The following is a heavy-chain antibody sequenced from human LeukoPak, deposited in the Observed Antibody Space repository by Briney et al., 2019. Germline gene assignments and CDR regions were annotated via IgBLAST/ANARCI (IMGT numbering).Heavy chain of an antibody. CDR3: VRLGSTSPGNWCKLFDQ. J-gene: IGHJ4*02. Sequence: GGSLRLSCTASGFTFSNFWMGWVRQAPGKGLEWVANIKQDETEKFYLGSVKGRFTISRDNAKNSLYLQMNSLRVEDTALYCCVRLGSTSPGNWCKLFDQWGQGTLVTVSS. CDR2: IKQDETEK. CDR1: GFTFSNFW. V-gene: IGHV3-7*03. D-gene: IGHD2-2*01.